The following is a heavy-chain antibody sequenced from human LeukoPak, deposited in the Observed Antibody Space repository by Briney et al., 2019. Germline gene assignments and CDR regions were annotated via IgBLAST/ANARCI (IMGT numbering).Heavy chain of an antibody. Sequence: GGSLRLSCAASGFSFSTYVMNWVRQAPGKGLEWVAVISYDGSNKYYADSVKGRFTISRDNSKNTLYLQMNSLRAEDTAVYYCAKDMAEMATITIDYWGQGTLVTVSS. CDR1: GFSFSTYV. CDR3: AKDMAEMATITIDY. V-gene: IGHV3-30*18. J-gene: IGHJ4*02. CDR2: ISYDGSNK. D-gene: IGHD5-24*01.